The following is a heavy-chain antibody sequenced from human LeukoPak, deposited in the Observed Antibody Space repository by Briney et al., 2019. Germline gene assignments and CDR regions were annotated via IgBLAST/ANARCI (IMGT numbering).Heavy chain of an antibody. D-gene: IGHD2-21*02. J-gene: IGHJ1*01. V-gene: IGHV1-69*10. CDR2: IIPIRGIA. CDR3: AGEGTMVTIPLAEYFQH. Sequence: SVKVSCKASGGTLISCTISWVRQAPGQGLEWMGGIIPIRGIANYAEKVQGTTTITANKSSSTAYMEPSRLRSEYTAVYYCAGEGTMVTIPLAEYFQHWGQGTLVTVSS. CDR1: GGTLISCT.